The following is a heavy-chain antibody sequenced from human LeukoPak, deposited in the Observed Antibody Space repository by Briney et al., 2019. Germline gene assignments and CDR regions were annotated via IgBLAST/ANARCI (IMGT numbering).Heavy chain of an antibody. V-gene: IGHV3-30-3*01. CDR2: ISYDGSNK. CDR3: ARDWLVLTSDAFDI. Sequence: AGGSLRLSCAASGFTFSSYAMHWVRQAPGKGLEWVAVISYDGSNKYYADSVKGRFTISRDNSKNTLYLQMNSLRAEDTAVYYCARDWLVLTSDAFDIWGQGTMVTVSS. CDR1: GFTFSSYA. J-gene: IGHJ3*02. D-gene: IGHD6-19*01.